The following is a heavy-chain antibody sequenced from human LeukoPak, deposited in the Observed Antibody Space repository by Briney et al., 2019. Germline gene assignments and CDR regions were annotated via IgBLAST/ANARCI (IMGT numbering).Heavy chain of an antibody. CDR1: GYTFTGYY. CDR2: INPNSGGT. Sequence: GASVKVSCKASGYTFTGYYMHWVRQAPGQGLEWMGRINPNSGGTNYAQKFQGRVTMTRDTSISTAYMELSRLRSDDTAVYYCARIGWNYLPIFDYWGQGTLVTVSS. D-gene: IGHD1-7*01. CDR3: ARIGWNYLPIFDY. V-gene: IGHV1-2*06. J-gene: IGHJ4*02.